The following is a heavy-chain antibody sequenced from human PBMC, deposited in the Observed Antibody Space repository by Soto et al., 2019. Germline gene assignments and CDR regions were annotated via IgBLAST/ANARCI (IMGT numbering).Heavy chain of an antibody. CDR1: GGSISSYC. CDR3: ASDSSYYYDSSAYYSKWFDP. J-gene: IGHJ5*02. D-gene: IGHD3-22*01. V-gene: IGHV4-59*08. Sequence: PSETLSLTCTVSGGSISSYCWSWIRQPPGRGLEWIGYIYYSGSTNYNPSLKSRVTIYVDTSKNQFSLKLSSVTAADTSVYYCASDSSYYYDSSAYYSKWFDPWGQRMLVTVS. CDR2: IYYSGST.